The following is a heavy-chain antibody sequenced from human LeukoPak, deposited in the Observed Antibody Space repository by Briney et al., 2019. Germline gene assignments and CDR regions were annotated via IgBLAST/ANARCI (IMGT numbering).Heavy chain of an antibody. V-gene: IGHV1-2*02. CDR2: INPNSGGT. Sequence: GASVKVSCKASGYTFTGYYMHWVRQAPGQGLEWMGWINPNSGGTNYAQKFQGRVTMTRDTSISTAYMELSRLRSDDTAVYYCARVGSNSGSRAPLNYWGQGTLVTVSS. CDR3: ARVGSNSGSRAPLNY. D-gene: IGHD1-26*01. J-gene: IGHJ4*02. CDR1: GYTFTGYY.